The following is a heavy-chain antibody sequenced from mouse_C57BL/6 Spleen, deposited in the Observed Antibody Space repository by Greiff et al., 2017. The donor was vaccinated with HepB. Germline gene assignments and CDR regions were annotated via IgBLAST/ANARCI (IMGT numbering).Heavy chain of an antibody. CDR1: GFTFSDYG. CDR2: ISSGSSTI. Sequence: VQLKESGGGLVKPGGSLKLSCAASGFTFSDYGMHWVRQAPEKGLEWVAYISSGSSTIYYADTVKGRFTISRDNAKNTLFLQMTSLRSEDTAMYYCARSYDYVFDYWGQGTTLTVSS. CDR3: ARSYDYVFDY. J-gene: IGHJ2*01. D-gene: IGHD2-4*01. V-gene: IGHV5-17*01.